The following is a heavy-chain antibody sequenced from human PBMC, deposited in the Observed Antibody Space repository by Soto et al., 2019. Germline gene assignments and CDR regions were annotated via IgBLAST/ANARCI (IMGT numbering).Heavy chain of an antibody. CDR2: IYHSGST. CDR1: GGSISIRNW. D-gene: IGHD3-10*01. CDR3: ASKFGDLLPDVFDI. V-gene: IGHV4-4*02. Sequence: SETLSLTCAVSGGSISIRNWWSSVRQPPGKGLEWIGEIYHSGSTNYNPSLKSRVTISVDKSKNQFSLKLSSVTAAATAVYYCASKFGDLLPDVFDIWGQGTRVTVSS. J-gene: IGHJ3*02.